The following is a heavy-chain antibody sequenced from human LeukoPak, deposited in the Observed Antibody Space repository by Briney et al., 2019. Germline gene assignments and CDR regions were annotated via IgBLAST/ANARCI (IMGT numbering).Heavy chain of an antibody. CDR2: ISGSGTST. Sequence: GGSLRLSCAASGFTFSSYAMSWVRQAPGKGLEWVSVISGSGTSTYYADSVKGRFTISRDNSKNTLHLQMNSLRAEDTAVYYCAKAPYVKYFDYWGQGTLVTVSS. D-gene: IGHD3-10*02. V-gene: IGHV3-23*01. CDR1: GFTFSSYA. CDR3: AKAPYVKYFDY. J-gene: IGHJ4*02.